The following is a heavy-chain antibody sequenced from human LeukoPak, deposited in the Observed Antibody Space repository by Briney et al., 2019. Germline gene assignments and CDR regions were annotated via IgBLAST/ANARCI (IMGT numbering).Heavy chain of an antibody. D-gene: IGHD5-24*01. CDR2: ISGSGGST. Sequence: PGGSLRLSCAASGFTFSSYAMSWVRQAPGKGLEWVSAISGSGGSTYYADSVKGRFTISRDNSKNTLYLQMKSLRAEDTATYYCARDGGGYDSWGQGTLVTVSS. J-gene: IGHJ5*01. CDR3: ARDGGGYDS. CDR1: GFTFSSYA. V-gene: IGHV3-23*01.